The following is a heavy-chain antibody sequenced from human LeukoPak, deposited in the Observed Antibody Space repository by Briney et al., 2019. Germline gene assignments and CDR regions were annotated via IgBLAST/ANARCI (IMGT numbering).Heavy chain of an antibody. CDR1: GFTFSSYA. CDR3: ASDGGY. D-gene: IGHD3-10*01. J-gene: IGHJ4*02. V-gene: IGHV3-30*04. Sequence: GGSLRLSCAASGFTFSSYAMHWVRQAPGKGLEWVAVISYDGSNKYYADSVKGRFTIFRDNSKNTLYLQMNSLRAEDTAVYYCASDGGYWGQGTLVTVSS. CDR2: ISYDGSNK.